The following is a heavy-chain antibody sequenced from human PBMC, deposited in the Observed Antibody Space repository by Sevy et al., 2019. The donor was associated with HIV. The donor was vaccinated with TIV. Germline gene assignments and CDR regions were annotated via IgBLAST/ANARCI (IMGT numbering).Heavy chain of an antibody. CDR2: INSDGSST. Sequence: GGSLRLSCAASGFTFSSYWMHWVRQAPGKGLVWVSRINSDGSSTSYADSVKGRFTISRDNAKNTLYLKMNSLRAEDTAVYYCASSVGCSGGSCYDYWGQGTLVTVSS. CDR3: ASSVGCSGGSCYDY. V-gene: IGHV3-74*01. CDR1: GFTFSSYW. D-gene: IGHD2-15*01. J-gene: IGHJ4*02.